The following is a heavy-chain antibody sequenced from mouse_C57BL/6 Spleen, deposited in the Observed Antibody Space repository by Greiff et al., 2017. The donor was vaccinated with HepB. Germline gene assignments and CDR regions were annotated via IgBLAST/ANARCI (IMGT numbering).Heavy chain of an antibody. CDR3: ARRNYYSPDGPYMDY. Sequence: VHVKQSGPELVKPGASVKMSCKASGYTFTDYNMHWVKQSHGKSLEWIGYINPNNGGTSYNQKFKGKATLTVNKSSSTAYMELRSLTSEDSAVYYCARRNYYSPDGPYMDYWGQGTSVTVSS. D-gene: IGHD2-12*01. V-gene: IGHV1-22*01. J-gene: IGHJ4*01. CDR2: INPNNGGT. CDR1: GYTFTDYN.